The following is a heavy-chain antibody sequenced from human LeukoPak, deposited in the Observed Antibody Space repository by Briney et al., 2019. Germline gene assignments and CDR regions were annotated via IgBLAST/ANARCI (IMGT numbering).Heavy chain of an antibody. CDR1: GFTFSSYA. CDR3: AKRPRGNYLDPFDY. J-gene: IGHJ4*02. Sequence: GGSLRLSCAASGFTFSSYAMSWVRQAPGKGLEWVSGISGSGGSTYYADSVKGRFTISRDNSKNRLHLQMNSLRAEDTAVYYYAKRPRGNYLDPFDYWGQGTLVTVSS. CDR2: ISGSGGST. V-gene: IGHV3-23*01. D-gene: IGHD3-10*01.